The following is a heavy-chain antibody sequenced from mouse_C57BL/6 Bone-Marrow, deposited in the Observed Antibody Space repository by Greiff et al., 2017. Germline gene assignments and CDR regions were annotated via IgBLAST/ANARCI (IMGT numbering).Heavy chain of an antibody. Sequence: QVQLQQSGAELARPGASVKLSCKASGYTFTSYGISWVKQRTGQGLEWIGEIYPRSGDTYYNEKFKGKATLTADKSSSTAYMELHILASEDSAVSSSAREGGYEFAYWGQGTLVTVSA. CDR2: IYPRSGDT. CDR3: AREGGYEFAY. CDR1: GYTFTSYG. V-gene: IGHV1-81*01. D-gene: IGHD2-12*01. J-gene: IGHJ3*01.